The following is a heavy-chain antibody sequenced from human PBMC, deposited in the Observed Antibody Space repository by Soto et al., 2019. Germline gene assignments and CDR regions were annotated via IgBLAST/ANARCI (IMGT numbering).Heavy chain of an antibody. J-gene: IGHJ4*02. CDR2: ISYDGSNK. CDR3: ARDPAWGNYYDSSGYSPHPYFDY. V-gene: IGHV3-30-3*01. Sequence: QVQLVESGGGVVQPGRSLRLSCAASGFTFSSYAMHWVRQAPGKGLEWVAVISYDGSNKYYADSVKGRFTISRDNSKNTLYLQMNSLRAEDTAVYYCARDPAWGNYYDSSGYSPHPYFDYWGQGTLVTVSS. CDR1: GFTFSSYA. D-gene: IGHD3-22*01.